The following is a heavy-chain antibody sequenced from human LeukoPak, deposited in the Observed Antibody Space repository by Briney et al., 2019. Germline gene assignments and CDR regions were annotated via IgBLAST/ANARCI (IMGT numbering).Heavy chain of an antibody. CDR1: GGSISSSSYY. V-gene: IGHV4-39*07. CDR3: ARWCLYDYDAFDI. D-gene: IGHD2-8*01. J-gene: IGHJ3*02. CDR2: IYYSGST. Sequence: SETLSLTCTVSGGSISSSSYYWGWIRQPPGKGLKWIGSIYYSGSTYYNPSLKSRVTISVDTSKNQFSLKLSSVTAADTAVYYCARWCLYDYDAFDIWGQGTMVTVSS.